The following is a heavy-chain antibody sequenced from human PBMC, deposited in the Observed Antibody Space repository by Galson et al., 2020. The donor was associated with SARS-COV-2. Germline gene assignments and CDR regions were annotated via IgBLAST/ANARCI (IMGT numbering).Heavy chain of an antibody. J-gene: IGHJ6*03. CDR3: ARDLYGYYYYYMDV. CDR1: GFTFISYA. D-gene: IGHD5-18*01. V-gene: IGHV3-30*04. CDR2: ISYDGSNK. Sequence: GGSLRLSCAASGFTFISYAMHWVRQAPGKGLEWVAVISYDGSNKYYADSVKGRFTISRDNSKNTLYLQMNSLRAEDTAVYYCARDLYGYYYYYMDVWGKGTTVTISS.